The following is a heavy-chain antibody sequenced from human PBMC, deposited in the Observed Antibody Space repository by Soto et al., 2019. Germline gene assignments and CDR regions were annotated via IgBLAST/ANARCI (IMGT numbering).Heavy chain of an antibody. J-gene: IGHJ4*02. V-gene: IGHV3-30*18. D-gene: IGHD5-12*01. CDR3: AKDKWLRLEYYFGY. Sequence: GGSLRLSCAASGFTFSSYCMHWVRQAPGKGLEWVAVISYDGSNKYYADSVKGRFTISRDNSKNTLYLQMNSLRAEDTAVYNRAKDKWLRLEYYFGYWGQGSLVTVSS. CDR2: ISYDGSNK. CDR1: GFTFSSYC.